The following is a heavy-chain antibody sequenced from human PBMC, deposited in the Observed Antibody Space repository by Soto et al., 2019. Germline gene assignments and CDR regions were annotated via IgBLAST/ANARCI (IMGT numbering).Heavy chain of an antibody. CDR1: GYTFTSYD. CDR2: MKPNSGNT. D-gene: IGHD1-1*01. V-gene: IGHV1-8*01. CDR3: ARETTSYGMDG. Sequence: HVQLVQSGAEVKKPGASVKVSCKASGYTFTSYDINWVRQATGQGLEWMGWMKPNSGNTGYAQKFQGRGTMTRNTSISTAYMELSGLRSEDTAVYYFARETTSYGMDGWGQGTTVTVSS. J-gene: IGHJ6*02.